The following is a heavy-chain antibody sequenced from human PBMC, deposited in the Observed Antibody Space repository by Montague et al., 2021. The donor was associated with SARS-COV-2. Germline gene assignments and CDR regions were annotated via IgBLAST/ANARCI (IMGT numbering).Heavy chain of an antibody. V-gene: IGHV4-34*01. CDR3: ARLGDGVVPSPILGVGPYYSYYYMDV. D-gene: IGHD3-10*01. CDR2: IHHGGST. Sequence: SETLSLTCAVHGGSFSTYSWNWIRQPPGEGLEWIGEIHHGGSTNXNPSLKSRVTISADTSKNQFSLKLTSVAAAYTAVYYCARLGDGVVPSPILGVGPYYSYYYMDVWGKGTTVTVSS. CDR1: GGSFSTYS. J-gene: IGHJ6*03.